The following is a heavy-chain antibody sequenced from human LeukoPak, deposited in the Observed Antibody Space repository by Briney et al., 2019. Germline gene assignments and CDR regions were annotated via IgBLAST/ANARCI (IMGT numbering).Heavy chain of an antibody. CDR1: GFTFSSYA. V-gene: IGHV3-23*01. Sequence: GGSLRLSCAASGFTFSSYALSWVRQAPGKGLEWVSGITDSGTGTYYADSVKGRFTISRDNSKNTVYLQMSSLRAEDTAVYYCARIYYGWGSSDYGAQGTLVTVSS. CDR2: ITDSGTGT. D-gene: IGHD3-10*01. J-gene: IGHJ4*02. CDR3: ARIYYGWGSSDY.